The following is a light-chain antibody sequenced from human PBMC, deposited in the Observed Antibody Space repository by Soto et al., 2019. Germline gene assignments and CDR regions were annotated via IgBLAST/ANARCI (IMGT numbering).Light chain of an antibody. V-gene: IGKV1-39*01. CDR2: AAS. Sequence: DIQMTQSPSSLSASVGDRVTITCRASQSISSYLNWYQQKPGKAPKLLIYAASSLQSGVPSRFSGSGSGTDFTLTISSLQHEDFATYYCQQSYSTPFGGGTKVEIK. J-gene: IGKJ4*01. CDR3: QQSYSTP. CDR1: QSISSY.